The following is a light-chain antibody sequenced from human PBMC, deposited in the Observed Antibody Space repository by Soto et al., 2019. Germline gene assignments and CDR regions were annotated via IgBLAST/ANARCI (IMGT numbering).Light chain of an antibody. CDR2: NHN. V-gene: IGLV1-44*01. CDR3: ATWDDTLDGPV. CDR1: SSNIGSNP. J-gene: IGLJ2*01. Sequence: QSVLTQPPSASGTPGQRVTISCSGSSSNIGSNPVSWYQQYPGAAPKLLIDNHNQRPSGIPDRISASKSGTSALLAVSGLQSDDEADYYCATWDDTLDGPVFGGGTKLTVL.